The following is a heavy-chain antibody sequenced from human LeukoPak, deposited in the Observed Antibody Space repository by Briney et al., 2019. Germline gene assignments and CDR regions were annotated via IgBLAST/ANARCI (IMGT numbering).Heavy chain of an antibody. CDR3: TLIQGWGSGSYYRNF. V-gene: IGHV3-15*01. J-gene: IGHJ4*02. CDR1: GLIISNDW. CDR2: VKSKSAGETT. D-gene: IGHD3-10*01. Sequence: PGGSLRLSCAASGLIISNDWMRWVRQAPGKGLEWVARVKSKSAGETTDYAATEKGRFTISRDDSKNTLYLQMNSLKTEDRAVYYCTLIQGWGSGSYYRNFWGQGTLVTVSS.